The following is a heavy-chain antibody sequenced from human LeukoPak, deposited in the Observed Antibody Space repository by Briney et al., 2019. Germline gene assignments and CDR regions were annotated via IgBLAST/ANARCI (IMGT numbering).Heavy chain of an antibody. CDR3: ARLVGAIGYYYYMDV. V-gene: IGHV3-48*01. CDR1: GFTFSSYE. CDR2: ISSSSGTI. Sequence: GGSLRLSCAASGFTFSSYEMNWVRQAPGKGLEWVSYISSSSGTIYYADSVKGRFTISRDNAKNSLYLQMNSLRAEDTAVYYCARLVGAIGYYYYMDVWGKGTTVTVSS. J-gene: IGHJ6*03. D-gene: IGHD1-26*01.